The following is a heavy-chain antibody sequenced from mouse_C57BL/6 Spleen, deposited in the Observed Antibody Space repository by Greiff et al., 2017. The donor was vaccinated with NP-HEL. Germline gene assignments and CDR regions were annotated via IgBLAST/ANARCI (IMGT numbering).Heavy chain of an antibody. CDR2: IDPENGDT. J-gene: IGHJ3*01. V-gene: IGHV14-4*01. D-gene: IGHD1-1*01. CDR3: TRYYGSSPWFAY. CDR1: GFNIKDDY. Sequence: EVKLMESGAELVRPGASVKLSCTASGFNIKDDYMHWVKQRPEQGLEWIGWIDPENGDTEYASKFQGKATITADTSSNTAYLQLSSLTSEDTAVYYCTRYYGSSPWFAYWGQGTLVTVSA.